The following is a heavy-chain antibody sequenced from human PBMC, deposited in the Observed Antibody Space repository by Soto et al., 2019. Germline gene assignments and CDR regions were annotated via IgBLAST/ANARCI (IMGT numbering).Heavy chain of an antibody. D-gene: IGHD3-10*01. CDR3: ARGVGSGIYYNQYNWLDS. CDR2: INVYNGNT. J-gene: IGHJ5*01. CDR1: GYTFTTYG. V-gene: IGHV1-18*01. Sequence: ASVKVSCKASGYTFTTYGISWVRQAPGQGLEWMGWINVYNGNTKYAQKLQGRVTMTTDTSTSTAYMELRSLISDDTAVYYCARGVGSGIYYNQYNWLDSRGQGTLVTVSS.